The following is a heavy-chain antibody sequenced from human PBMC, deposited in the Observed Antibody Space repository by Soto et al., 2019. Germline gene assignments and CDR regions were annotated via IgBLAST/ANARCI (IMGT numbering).Heavy chain of an antibody. CDR3: ARESYYNVMNCFDN. Sequence: ASVKVSCKASGYPFTSYTIHWVRQAPGQGLEWMGWINTANGNTKYSQKVKGRVSFTRDTSASTAYLELSSLRSEDAAVYYCARESYYNVMNCFDNWGQGTQVTVSS. J-gene: IGHJ4*02. CDR2: INTANGNT. CDR1: GYPFTSYT. V-gene: IGHV1-3*04. D-gene: IGHD3-10*01.